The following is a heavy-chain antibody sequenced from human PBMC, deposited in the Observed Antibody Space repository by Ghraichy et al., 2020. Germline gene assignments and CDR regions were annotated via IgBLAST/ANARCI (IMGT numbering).Heavy chain of an antibody. V-gene: IGHV4-31*03. J-gene: IGHJ4*02. D-gene: IGHD1-1*01. Sequence: SETLSLTCTVSGGSISSGVYYWIWIRQHPGKGLEWIGYIYYSGSTYYNPSLKSRVTISVDTSKNQFSLKLSSVTAADTAVYYCASSPALAPKYWGQGTLVTVSS. CDR1: GGSISSGVYY. CDR2: IYYSGST. CDR3: ASSPALAPKY.